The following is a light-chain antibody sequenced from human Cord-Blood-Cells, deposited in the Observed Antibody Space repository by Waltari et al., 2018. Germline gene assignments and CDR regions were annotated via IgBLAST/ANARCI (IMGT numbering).Light chain of an antibody. Sequence: QSALTQPAPVSGSPGQSITISSTGTSSDVGSYNLVSWYQQHRGKAPKLMINEGSKRTSGVSNRYSGSKSGNTASLTISGLQAEDEADYYCCTYAGSSTYVFGTGTKVTVL. CDR2: EGS. J-gene: IGLJ1*01. CDR1: SSDVGSYNL. V-gene: IGLV2-23*01. CDR3: CTYAGSSTYV.